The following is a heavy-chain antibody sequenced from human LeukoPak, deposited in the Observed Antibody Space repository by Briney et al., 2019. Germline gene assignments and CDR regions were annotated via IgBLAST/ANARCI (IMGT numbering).Heavy chain of an antibody. CDR2: ISSSSSYI. CDR1: GFTFSSYS. CDR3: ARTQLIVVVPAAPFDY. V-gene: IGHV3-21*04. Sequence: GGSLRLSCAASGFTFSSYSMNWVRQAPGKGLEWVSSISSSSSYIYYADSVKGRFTISRDNSKNTLYLQMNSLRAEDTAVYYCARTQLIVVVPAAPFDYWGQGTLVTVSS. D-gene: IGHD2-2*01. J-gene: IGHJ4*02.